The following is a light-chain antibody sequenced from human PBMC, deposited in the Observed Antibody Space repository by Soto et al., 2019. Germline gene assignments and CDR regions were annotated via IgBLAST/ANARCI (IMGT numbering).Light chain of an antibody. CDR1: QGIRND. Sequence: AIQLTKSPASLSASVGDNISIACRASQGIRNDLGWYQQKPGHAPKLLIYATSTLHSDVPSRFSGSGSGTHFTLTISSLEPEDFATYYCLQSYIYPLSFGGGTKVEI. CDR3: LQSYIYPLS. CDR2: ATS. J-gene: IGKJ4*01. V-gene: IGKV1-6*01.